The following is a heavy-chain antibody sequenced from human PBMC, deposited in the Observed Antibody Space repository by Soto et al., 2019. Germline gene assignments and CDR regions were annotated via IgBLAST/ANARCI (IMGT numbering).Heavy chain of an antibody. CDR3: ARQSSGWYNWFDP. Sequence: PSETLSLTCSVSGGSISSSSYYWGWIRQPPGKGLEWIGSIYYSGSIYYNPSLKSRVTISVDTSKNQFSLKLSSATAAETAVYYCARQSSGWYNWFDPWGQGTLVTVSS. V-gene: IGHV4-39*01. CDR1: GGSISSSSYY. D-gene: IGHD6-19*01. J-gene: IGHJ5*02. CDR2: IYYSGSI.